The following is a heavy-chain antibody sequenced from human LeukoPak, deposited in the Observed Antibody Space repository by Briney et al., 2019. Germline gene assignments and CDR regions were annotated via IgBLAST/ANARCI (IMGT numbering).Heavy chain of an antibody. V-gene: IGHV1-69*13. CDR1: GGTFSSYA. CDR3: ARAGDYVWGSYRSSHDYYGLDV. CDR2: IIPIFGTA. Sequence: SVKVSCKASGGTFSSYAISWVRQAPGQGLEWMGGIIPIFGTANYAQKFQGRVTITADESTSTAYMELSSLRSEDTAVYYCARAGDYVWGSYRSSHDYYGLDVWGQGTTVTVSS. J-gene: IGHJ6*02. D-gene: IGHD3-16*02.